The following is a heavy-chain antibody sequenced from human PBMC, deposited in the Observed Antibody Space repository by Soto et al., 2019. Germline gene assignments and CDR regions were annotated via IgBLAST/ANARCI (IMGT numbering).Heavy chain of an antibody. CDR1: GYSFTSYW. J-gene: IGHJ6*02. CDR2: IDPSDSYT. CDR3: ARIPVTTYYYYGMDV. D-gene: IGHD4-17*01. Sequence: EVQLVQSGAEVKKPGESLRISCKGSGYSFTSYWISWVRQMPGKGLEWMGRIDPSDSYTNYSPSFQGHVTISADKSISTAYLQWSSLKASDTAMYYCARIPVTTYYYYGMDVWGQGTTVTVSS. V-gene: IGHV5-10-1*03.